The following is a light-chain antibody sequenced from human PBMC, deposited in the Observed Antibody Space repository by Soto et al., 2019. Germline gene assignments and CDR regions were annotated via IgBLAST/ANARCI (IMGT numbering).Light chain of an antibody. CDR3: QQTYSTLSIT. V-gene: IGKV1-39*01. CDR2: AAS. J-gene: IGKJ5*01. Sequence: DIQMTQSPSSLSASVGDRVTITCRASESIARHLNWYQQKPGKAPNLLIYAASSLQNGVPSRFRGGGPGTDFTLTINNLQPEDFATYYCQQTYSTLSITFGQGTRLEIK. CDR1: ESIARH.